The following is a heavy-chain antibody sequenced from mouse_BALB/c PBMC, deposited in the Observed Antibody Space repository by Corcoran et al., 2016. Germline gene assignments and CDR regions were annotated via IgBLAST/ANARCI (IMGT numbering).Heavy chain of an antibody. CDR2: INTYTGEP. D-gene: IGHD2-1*01. CDR3: ARADGNFFAY. Sequence: QIQLVQSGPELKKPGETVKISCKASGYTFTNYGMNWVKQAPGKGLKWMGWINTYTGEPTYADDFKGRFAFSLETSASTAYLQINNLKNEDTATYFCARADGNFFAYWGQGTLVTVSA. J-gene: IGHJ3*01. V-gene: IGHV9-3-1*01. CDR1: GYTFTNYG.